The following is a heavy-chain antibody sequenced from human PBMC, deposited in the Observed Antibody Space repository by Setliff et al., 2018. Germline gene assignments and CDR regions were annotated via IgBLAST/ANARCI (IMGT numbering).Heavy chain of an antibody. D-gene: IGHD2-15*01. CDR2: INTNNGDK. J-gene: IGHJ4*02. CDR1: GDTFSTYA. V-gene: IGHV1-18*01. Sequence: ASVKVSCKASGDTFSTYALSWVRQAPGQGLEWMAYINTNNGDKYYAQNVQGRVTMTTDTSTSTAYMELRNLRPDDTAIYYCARDGGGYCATTSCFHFDYWGQGTQVTVSS. CDR3: ARDGGGYCATTSCFHFDY.